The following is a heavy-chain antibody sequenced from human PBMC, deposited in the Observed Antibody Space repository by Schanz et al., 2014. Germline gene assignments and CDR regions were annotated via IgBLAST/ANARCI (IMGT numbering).Heavy chain of an antibody. D-gene: IGHD3-22*01. V-gene: IGHV3-13*05. J-gene: IGHJ4*02. CDR2: IGPASDP. Sequence: EVQLVESGGGLVQPGGSLRLSCAASGFTFSNYDMHWVRQAIGKGLEWVSGIGPASDPYYADSVRGRFTISRDYSKNTLYLQMNSLRPEDTAVYYCAKEDRTHSSDYVYWGQGTLVTVSS. CDR1: GFTFSNYD. CDR3: AKEDRTHSSDYVY.